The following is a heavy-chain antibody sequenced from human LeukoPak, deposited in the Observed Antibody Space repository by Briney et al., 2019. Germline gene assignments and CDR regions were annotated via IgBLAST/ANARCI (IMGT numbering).Heavy chain of an antibody. Sequence: ASVKVSCKASGYSFNTYYMNCVRQAPGQGLEWLGWINTDSGGTNYAQKFLGRVTMTRDKANSTAYLELSGLRSDDTAVYYCSPHVVTLVRGVNNRKEDWFDPWGQGTLVSVSS. CDR1: GYSFNTYY. CDR3: SPHVVTLVRGVNNRKEDWFDP. V-gene: IGHV1-2*02. D-gene: IGHD3-10*01. J-gene: IGHJ5*02. CDR2: INTDSGGT.